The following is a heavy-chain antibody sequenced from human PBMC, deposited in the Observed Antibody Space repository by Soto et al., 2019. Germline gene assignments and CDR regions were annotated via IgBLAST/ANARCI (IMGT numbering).Heavy chain of an antibody. D-gene: IGHD4-4*01. CDR2: ISWHSGTI. V-gene: IGHV3-9*01. CDR1: GFSFRNYG. Sequence: PVGSLRLSGAASGFSFRNYGMHWVRRVRGKGLEWVSGISWHSGTIGYADSVRGRFTISRDNAKNSLYLQMNSLRPEDTALYYCVKEKLYSNYEYYFDSWGQGTLVTVSS. J-gene: IGHJ4*02. CDR3: VKEKLYSNYEYYFDS.